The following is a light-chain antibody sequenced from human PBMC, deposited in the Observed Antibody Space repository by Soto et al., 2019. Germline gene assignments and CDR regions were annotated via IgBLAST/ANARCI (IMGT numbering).Light chain of an antibody. CDR1: STNIGRNS. J-gene: IGLJ3*02. V-gene: IGLV1-44*01. CDR3: AVWDDSLNGWV. Sequence: QSVLTQPPSASGTPGQRVTISCSGSSTNIGRNSVNWYQQLPGTAPKLLIYSNNQRPSGVPDRFSGSKSGTSASLAISGLQSEDEADYYCAVWDDSLNGWVFGGGTKVTVL. CDR2: SNN.